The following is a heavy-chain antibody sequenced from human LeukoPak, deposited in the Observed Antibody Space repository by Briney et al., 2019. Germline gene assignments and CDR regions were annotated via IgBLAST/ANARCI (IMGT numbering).Heavy chain of an antibody. Sequence: ASVKVSCKASGGSFSSYTISWVRQAPGQGLEWMGRIIPILGIANYAQKFQGRGTITADKPTSTAYMELSSLRSEDTAVYYCASVNGYSYGSMYYFDYWGQGTLVTVSS. J-gene: IGHJ4*02. CDR3: ASVNGYSYGSMYYFDY. CDR2: IIPILGIA. CDR1: GGSFSSYT. D-gene: IGHD5-18*01. V-gene: IGHV1-69*02.